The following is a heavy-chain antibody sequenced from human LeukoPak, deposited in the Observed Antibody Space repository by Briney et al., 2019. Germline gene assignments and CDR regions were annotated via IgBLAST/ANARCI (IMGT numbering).Heavy chain of an antibody. J-gene: IGHJ4*02. D-gene: IGHD6-19*01. CDR1: GGSTSSYY. CDR2: IYYSGST. Sequence: WETLSLTRTVSGGSTSSYYWSWIRQPPGKGLEWIGYIYYSGSTNYNPSLKSRLTISIDTSKNQFSLKLSSVTAADTAVYYCARHSGAGTGFVYWGQGTLVTVSS. V-gene: IGHV4-59*08. CDR3: ARHSGAGTGFVY.